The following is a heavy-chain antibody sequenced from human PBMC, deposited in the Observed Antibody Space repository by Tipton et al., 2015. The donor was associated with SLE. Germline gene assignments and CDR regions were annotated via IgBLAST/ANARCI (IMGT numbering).Heavy chain of an antibody. CDR3: VRGGTVFGVVLNWFDP. D-gene: IGHD3-3*01. Sequence: TLSLTCTVSGGSMSTYYWNWIRQFPGKGLEWIGYFYYSGSTSYNPSLKSRVTISLDKSKNQFSLKLSSVTAADTAVYYCVRGGTVFGVVLNWFDPWGQGTLVTVSS. CDR2: FYYSGST. V-gene: IGHV4-59*01. J-gene: IGHJ5*02. CDR1: GGSMSTYY.